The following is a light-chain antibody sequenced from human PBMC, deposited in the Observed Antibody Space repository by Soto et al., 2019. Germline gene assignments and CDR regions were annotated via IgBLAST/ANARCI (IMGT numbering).Light chain of an antibody. CDR3: SSYTTSTTYL. J-gene: IGLJ2*01. CDR1: SSDVGAYNY. CDR2: EVN. Sequence: QSALTQPASVSGSPGQSITISCTGTSSDVGAYNYVPWYQQHPGKAPKLLISEVNNRPSGISNRFSGSKSGNTASLTISGLQAEDEADYYCSSYTTSTTYLFGGGTKLTVL. V-gene: IGLV2-14*01.